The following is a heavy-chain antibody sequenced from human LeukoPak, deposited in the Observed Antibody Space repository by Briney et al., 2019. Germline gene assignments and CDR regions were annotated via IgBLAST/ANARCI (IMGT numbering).Heavy chain of an antibody. CDR3: ARARGYSYGFDY. CDR1: GFTFSSYG. Sequence: QPGGSLRLSCAASGFTFSSYGMHWVRQAPGKGLEWVAFIRYDGSNKYYADSVKGRFTISRDNSKNTLYLQMDSLSAEDTAVYFCARARGYSYGFDYWGQGTLVTVTS. D-gene: IGHD5-18*01. J-gene: IGHJ4*02. V-gene: IGHV3-30*02. CDR2: IRYDGSNK.